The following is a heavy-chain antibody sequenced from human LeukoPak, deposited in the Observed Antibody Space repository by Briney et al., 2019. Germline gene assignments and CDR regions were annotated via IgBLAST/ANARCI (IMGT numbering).Heavy chain of an antibody. Sequence: GGSLRLSCAASGFTFSSYEMNWVRQAPGKGLEWVSYISSSGSTIYYADSVKGRFTISRDNAKNSLYLQMNSLRAEDTAVYYCARDRSEVRGVISTYMDVWGKGTTVTISS. J-gene: IGHJ6*03. CDR1: GFTFSSYE. CDR3: ARDRSEVRGVISTYMDV. V-gene: IGHV3-48*03. D-gene: IGHD3-10*01. CDR2: ISSSGSTI.